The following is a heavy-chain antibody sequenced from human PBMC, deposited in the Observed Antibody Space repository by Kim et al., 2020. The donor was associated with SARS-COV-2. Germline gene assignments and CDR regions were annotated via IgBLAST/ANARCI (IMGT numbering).Heavy chain of an antibody. J-gene: IGHJ5*02. D-gene: IGHD3-22*01. CDR1: GGSISSGGYY. CDR3: ARDRYDSSGYSWFDP. CDR2: IYYSGST. V-gene: IGHV4-31*03. Sequence: SETLSLTCTVSGGSISSGGYYWSWIRQHPGKGLEWIGYIYYSGSTYYNPSLKSRVTISVDTSKNQFSLKLSSVTAADTAVYYCARDRYDSSGYSWFDPWGQGTLVTVSS.